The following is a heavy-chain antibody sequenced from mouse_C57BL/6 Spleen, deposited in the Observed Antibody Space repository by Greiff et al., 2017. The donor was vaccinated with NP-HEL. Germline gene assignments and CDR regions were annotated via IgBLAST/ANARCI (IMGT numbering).Heavy chain of an antibody. Sequence: EVKLMESGGGLVKPGGSLKLSCAASGFTFSSYPMSWVRQTPEKRLEWVATISGGGGNTYYPDSVKGRFTISRDNAKNTLYLQMSSLRSEDTALYYCARHWEYYFDYWGQGTTLTVAS. CDR1: GFTFSSYP. CDR3: ARHWEYYFDY. V-gene: IGHV5-9*01. D-gene: IGHD4-1*01. J-gene: IGHJ2*01. CDR2: ISGGGGNT.